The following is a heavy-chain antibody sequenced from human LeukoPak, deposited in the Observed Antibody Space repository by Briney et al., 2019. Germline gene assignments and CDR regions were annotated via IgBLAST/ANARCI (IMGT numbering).Heavy chain of an antibody. D-gene: IGHD2-21*02. CDR3: ATDIWVTHNAFDI. CDR1: GVTFSNYA. CDR2: ISGSGTT. Sequence: GGSLRLSCAAPGVTFSNYAWSWVRQAPGKGLGWVSTISGSGTTYYADSVKGRFTISRDSSKSTLYLQMNSLRAEDTAVYYCATDIWVTHNAFDIWGQGTVVTVSS. J-gene: IGHJ3*02. V-gene: IGHV3-23*01.